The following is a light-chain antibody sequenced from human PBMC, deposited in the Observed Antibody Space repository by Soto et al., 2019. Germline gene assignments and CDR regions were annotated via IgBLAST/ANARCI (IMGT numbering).Light chain of an antibody. CDR1: QSITGN. Sequence: EIVMTQSPATLSVSPGERATLSCRASQSITGNLTWYQQKPGQAPRLLIYDASTRATGIPARFSGSGSGTEFTLTISSLQSEDFAVYYCQHYVTWPLTFGGGTKVE. CDR2: DAS. J-gene: IGKJ4*01. V-gene: IGKV3-15*01. CDR3: QHYVTWPLT.